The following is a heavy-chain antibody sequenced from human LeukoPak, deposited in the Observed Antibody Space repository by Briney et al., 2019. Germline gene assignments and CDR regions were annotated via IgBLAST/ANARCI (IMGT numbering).Heavy chain of an antibody. D-gene: IGHD3-16*01. J-gene: IGHJ4*02. CDR1: GGSFSGFY. V-gene: IGHV4-59*08. Sequence: SETLSLTCTVSGGSFSGFYWSWIRQPPGKGLEWIGYVDNSAITYTNPSLKSRVTIFLDTSKKQVPLKLSSVTAADTAVYFCARHGGGYSFDYWGQGTLVTVSS. CDR3: ARHGGGYSFDY. CDR2: VDNSAIT.